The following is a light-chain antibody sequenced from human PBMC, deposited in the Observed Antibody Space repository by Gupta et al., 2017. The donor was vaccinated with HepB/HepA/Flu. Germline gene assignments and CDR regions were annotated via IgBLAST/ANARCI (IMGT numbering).Light chain of an antibody. CDR2: RNN. Sequence: QSVLTQPPSASGTPGQRVTISCSGSSSNIGSNYVYWYQQLPGTAPKLLIYRNNQRPSGVPDRFSGSTSCTSASLAIRGLRSEDEADYDGAAWDDSMSGLYVFGTGTKLTAL. V-gene: IGLV1-47*01. CDR3: AAWDDSMSGLYV. CDR1: SSNIGSNY. J-gene: IGLJ1*01.